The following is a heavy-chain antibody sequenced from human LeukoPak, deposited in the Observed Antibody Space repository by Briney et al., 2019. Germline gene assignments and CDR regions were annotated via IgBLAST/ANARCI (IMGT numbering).Heavy chain of an antibody. Sequence: GESLKISCKAPGYTFRSYWIGWVRQMPGKGLESMGFIYPGDSDTRYSPSFEGQVTISADKSISTVYLQWSSLKASDTAMYYCARHKAGNGWDLDYWGQGTLVTVSS. CDR2: IYPGDSDT. CDR1: GYTFRSYW. CDR3: ARHKAGNGWDLDY. V-gene: IGHV5-51*01. D-gene: IGHD6-19*01. J-gene: IGHJ4*02.